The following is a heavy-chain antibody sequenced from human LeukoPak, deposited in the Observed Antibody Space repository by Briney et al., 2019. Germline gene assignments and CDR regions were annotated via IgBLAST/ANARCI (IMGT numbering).Heavy chain of an antibody. CDR3: ARCASSGSDYYYYGMDV. V-gene: IGHV1-18*01. CDR2: ISAYNGNT. J-gene: IGHJ6*02. Sequence: ASVKVSCKASGYTFTSYGISWVRRAPGQGLEWMGWISAYNGNTNYAQKLQGRVTMTTDTSTSTAYMELRSLRSDDTAVYYCARCASSGSDYYYYGMDVWGQGTTVTVSS. CDR1: GYTFTSYG. D-gene: IGHD3-22*01.